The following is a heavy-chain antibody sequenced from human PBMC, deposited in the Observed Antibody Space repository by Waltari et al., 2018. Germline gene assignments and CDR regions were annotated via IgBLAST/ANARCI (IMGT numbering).Heavy chain of an antibody. CDR1: GFPLSNYA. Sequence: EVQLLASGGGLVQPGGSLRISCAAYGFPLSNYAMTSIRQAPGKGLEWVSAISGSGGTTYYADSVKGRFTISRDNSKNTLYLQMTSLRAEDTAVYYCAKEYYDSSGPFDSWGQGTLVTVSS. V-gene: IGHV3-23*01. J-gene: IGHJ4*02. CDR2: ISGSGGTT. CDR3: AKEYYDSSGPFDS. D-gene: IGHD3-22*01.